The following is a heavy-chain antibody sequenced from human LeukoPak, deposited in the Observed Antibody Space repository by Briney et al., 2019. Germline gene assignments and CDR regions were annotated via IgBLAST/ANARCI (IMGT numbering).Heavy chain of an antibody. D-gene: IGHD1-26*01. CDR1: GFTVSSNY. CDR3: AKEMGEGGTYNPDY. V-gene: IGHV3-53*01. Sequence: GGSLRLSCAASGFTVSSNYMSWVRQAPGQGLEWVSVIYSGGSTYYADSVKGRFTISRDNSKNTVYLQMNSLRVEDTAIYYCAKEMGEGGTYNPDYWGQGTLVTVSS. J-gene: IGHJ4*02. CDR2: IYSGGST.